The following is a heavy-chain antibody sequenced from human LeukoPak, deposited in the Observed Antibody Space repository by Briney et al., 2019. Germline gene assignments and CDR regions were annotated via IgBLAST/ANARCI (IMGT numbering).Heavy chain of an antibody. Sequence: PGGSLRLSCAASGFTFSSYGMSWVRQAPGKGLEWVSVINGSGGSTYYEDSVKGRFTISRDNSKNTLYLQMNSLRAEDTAVYYCAKRRRMVRVVCYYYFMDVWGKGTTVTISS. CDR3: AKRRRMVRVVCYYYFMDV. CDR2: INGSGGST. V-gene: IGHV3-23*01. CDR1: GFTFSSYG. J-gene: IGHJ6*03. D-gene: IGHD3-10*01.